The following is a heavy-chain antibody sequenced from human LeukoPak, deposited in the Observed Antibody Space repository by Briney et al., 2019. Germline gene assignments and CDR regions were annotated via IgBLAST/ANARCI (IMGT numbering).Heavy chain of an antibody. V-gene: IGHV3-53*01. CDR2: IYIGGNT. J-gene: IGHJ6*02. CDR3: ARDTVTNGLDV. CDR1: GFTVSSNY. D-gene: IGHD4-17*01. Sequence: GGSLRLSCAASGFTVSSNYMSWVRQAPGKGLEWVSIIYIGGNTYYADSVKGRFTISRDNTKNTLYLQMNSLRAEDTAVYYCARDTVTNGLDVWGQGTTVTVSS.